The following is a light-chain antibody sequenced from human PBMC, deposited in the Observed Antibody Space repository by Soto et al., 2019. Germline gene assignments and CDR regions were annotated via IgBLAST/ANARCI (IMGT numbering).Light chain of an antibody. Sequence: DIQMTQSPSTLSASVGDRVTITCRASQSISSWLAGYQQKPGKAPNLLIYDASSLESGVPSRFSGNGSGTEFTLTISSPQPDDFAAYYCQQYNSYSPETFGQGTKVEVK. V-gene: IGKV1-5*01. CDR1: QSISSW. CDR2: DAS. CDR3: QQYNSYSPET. J-gene: IGKJ1*01.